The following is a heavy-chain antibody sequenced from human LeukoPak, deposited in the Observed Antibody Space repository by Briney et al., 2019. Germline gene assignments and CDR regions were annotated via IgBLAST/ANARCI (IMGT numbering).Heavy chain of an antibody. CDR2: ISSSGSTI. D-gene: IGHD2-15*01. CDR1: VFTFSDYY. CDR3: ARTLGYCSGGSCSGDY. J-gene: IGHJ4*02. V-gene: IGHV3-11*01. Sequence: PGGSLRLSCAASVFTFSDYYMSEIRPAPWKGGAGVCYISSSGSTIYYADSVTGRFTISKDNAKNSLYLQMNSLRAEDTAVYCCARTLGYCSGGSCSGDYWGQGTLVTVSS.